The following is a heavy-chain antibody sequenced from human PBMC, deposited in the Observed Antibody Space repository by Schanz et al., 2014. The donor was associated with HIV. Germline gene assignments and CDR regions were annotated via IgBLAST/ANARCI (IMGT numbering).Heavy chain of an antibody. CDR1: GYNFGNLD. D-gene: IGHD2-21*02. Sequence: QVWLVQSGAEAKKPGASVRVSCKASGYNFGNLDINWVRQATGQGLEWLGWMNTGSGNTGYAWKVQGRVTMTRYTSVRTANMELSSLRSDDTAVYYCARGDFGGNSVDYWGHGNLVTVSA. CDR2: MNTGSGNT. V-gene: IGHV1-8*02. CDR3: ARGDFGGNSVDY. J-gene: IGHJ4*01.